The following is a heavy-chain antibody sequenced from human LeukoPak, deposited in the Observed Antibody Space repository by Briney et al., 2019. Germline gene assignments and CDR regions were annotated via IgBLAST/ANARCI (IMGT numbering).Heavy chain of an antibody. CDR1: GGSISGYY. Sequence: SETLSLTCTVSGGSISGYYWSWIRQPPGKELECIGNIYNTGSTNYNPSLRSRVTISADTTKNQFSLKLTSVTAADTAVYYCARRIPGSAYLDYWGQGTLVTVSS. V-gene: IGHV4-59*01. CDR3: ARRIPGSAYLDY. CDR2: IYNTGST. J-gene: IGHJ4*02. D-gene: IGHD2-15*01.